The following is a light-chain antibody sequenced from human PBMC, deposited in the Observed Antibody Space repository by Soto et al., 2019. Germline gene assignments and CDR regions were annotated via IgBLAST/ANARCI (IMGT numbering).Light chain of an antibody. CDR3: QTWGTGIQV. CDR2: LNSDGSH. CDR1: SGHSSYA. Sequence: QAVLTQSPSASASLGASVKLTCTLSSGHSSYAIAWHQQQPEKGPRYLMKLNSDGSHGKGDGIPDRFSGSSSGAERYLTISSLQSEDEADYYCQTWGTGIQVFGGGTKVTVL. V-gene: IGLV4-69*01. J-gene: IGLJ2*01.